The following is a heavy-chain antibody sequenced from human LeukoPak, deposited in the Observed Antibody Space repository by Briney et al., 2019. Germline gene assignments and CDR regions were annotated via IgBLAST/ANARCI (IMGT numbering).Heavy chain of an antibody. CDR3: ARHMYYDILTGYYAGWFDP. J-gene: IGHJ5*02. CDR1: GYSFTSYW. V-gene: IGHV5-51*01. D-gene: IGHD3-9*01. CDR2: LYPGDSYT. Sequence: GESLKISCKGSGYSFTSYWIGWVRQMPGKGLEWMGILYPGDSYTNYSPSFQGHVTISADKSISTAYLQWSSLKASDTAMYYCARHMYYDILTGYYAGWFDPWGQGTLVTVSS.